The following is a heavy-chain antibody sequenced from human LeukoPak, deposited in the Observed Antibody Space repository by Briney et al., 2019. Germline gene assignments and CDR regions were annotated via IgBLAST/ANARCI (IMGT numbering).Heavy chain of an antibody. V-gene: IGHV3-21*05. D-gene: IGHD1-26*01. Sequence: PGGSLRLSCAASGFTFSSYSMNWVRQAPGKGLEWVSYIGSSGRSILYADSVKGRFTDSRDNAKNSLYLQMNNLRAEDTAVYYCGREIPSGSYAPDYWGQGILVIVSS. J-gene: IGHJ4*02. CDR2: IGSSGRSI. CDR3: GREIPSGSYAPDY. CDR1: GFTFSSYS.